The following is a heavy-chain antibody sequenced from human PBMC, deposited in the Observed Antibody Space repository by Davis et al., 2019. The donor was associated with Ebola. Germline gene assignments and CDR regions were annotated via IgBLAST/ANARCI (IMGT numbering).Heavy chain of an antibody. J-gene: IGHJ5*02. V-gene: IGHV3-30-3*02. CDR3: VTLGDEYEIVNGLQVDP. CDR2: ISKDGENK. D-gene: IGHD3-9*01. Sequence: GESLKISCAASGFTFSEYTIHWVRQAPGKGLEWVAAISKDGENKYYADSVKGRFTISRDNSKNTLYVHMSGLRTEDTAVYYCVTLGDEYEIVNGLQVDPWGQGTLVTVSS. CDR1: GFTFSEYT.